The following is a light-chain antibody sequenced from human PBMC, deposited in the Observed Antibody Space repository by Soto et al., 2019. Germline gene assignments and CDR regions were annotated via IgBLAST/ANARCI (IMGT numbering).Light chain of an antibody. CDR2: GAS. V-gene: IGKV3-20*01. J-gene: IGKJ1*01. CDR1: QRVSSTF. CDR3: QQFDSSVT. Sequence: EIVLTPSPGSLSLSPGERATLSCRASQRVSSTFFAWYQQRPGQAPRLLMYGASSRATGIPERFSGSGSGTDFTLTISRLEPEDFAVYYCQQFDSSVTFGQGTKVEIK.